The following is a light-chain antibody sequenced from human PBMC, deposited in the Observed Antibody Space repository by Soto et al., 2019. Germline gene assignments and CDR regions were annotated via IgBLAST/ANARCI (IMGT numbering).Light chain of an antibody. CDR3: SSYTSSSTLV. CDR1: SSDVGGYKY. V-gene: IGLV2-14*01. J-gene: IGLJ3*02. CDR2: DVS. Sequence: QSALTQPASVSGSPGQSITISCTGTSSDVGGYKYVSWYQQHPGKAPNLMIYDVSNRPSGVSNRFSGSKSGNTASLTISGLQAEDEADYYCSSYTSSSTLVFGGGTKVTVL.